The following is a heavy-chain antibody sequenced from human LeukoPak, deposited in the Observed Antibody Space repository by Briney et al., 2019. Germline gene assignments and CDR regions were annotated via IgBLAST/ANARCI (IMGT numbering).Heavy chain of an antibody. Sequence: PGASVKVSCKASGYTFTGYYMHWVRQAPGQGLEWIGWINPNSGGTNYAQKFQGRVTMTRDTSISTAYMELSRLRSDDTAVYYCARVYGSGSFGYYYYYGMDVRGQGTTVTVSS. D-gene: IGHD3-10*01. CDR1: GYTFTGYY. J-gene: IGHJ6*02. V-gene: IGHV1-2*02. CDR2: INPNSGGT. CDR3: ARVYGSGSFGYYYYYGMDV.